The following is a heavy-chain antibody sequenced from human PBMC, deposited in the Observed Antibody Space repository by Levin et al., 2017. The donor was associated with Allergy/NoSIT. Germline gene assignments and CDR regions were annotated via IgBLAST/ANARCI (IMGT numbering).Heavy chain of an antibody. V-gene: IGHV3-30-3*01. D-gene: IGHD3-22*01. CDR2: ISYDGSNK. CDR3: ARESYLHYSSGYYDY. Sequence: GGSLRLSCAASGFTFSSYAMHWVRQAPGKGLEWVAVISYDGSNKYYADSVKGRFTISRDNSKNTLYLQMNSLRAEDTAVYYCARESYLHYSSGYYDYWGQGTLVTVSS. J-gene: IGHJ4*02. CDR1: GFTFSSYA.